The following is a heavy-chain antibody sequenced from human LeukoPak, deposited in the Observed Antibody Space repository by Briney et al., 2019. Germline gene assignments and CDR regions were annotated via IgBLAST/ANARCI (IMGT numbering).Heavy chain of an antibody. Sequence: PGGSLRLSCAPSQFIFSDYYMTWHRQAPGKGPEWLAYLSGSDTNIYYADSVKGRFTISRDNTKNLLFLQMTSLTAEDTAVYYCARGVSSDFWGQGTLVTVSS. CDR3: ARGVSSDF. V-gene: IGHV3-11*01. J-gene: IGHJ4*02. CDR1: QFIFSDYY. CDR2: LSGSDTNI. D-gene: IGHD2-8*01.